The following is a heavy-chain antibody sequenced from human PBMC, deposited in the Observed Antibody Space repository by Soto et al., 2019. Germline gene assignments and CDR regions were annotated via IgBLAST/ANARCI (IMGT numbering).Heavy chain of an antibody. J-gene: IGHJ6*02. Sequence: PSETLSLTCTVSGGSISSSSYYWGWIRQPPGKGLEWIGSIYYSGSTYYNPSLKSRVTISVDTSKNQFSLKLSSVTAADTAVYYCARHDQDYVSVTGYNEHYYYYDGMAVWGQGPTVS. CDR3: ARHDQDYVSVTGYNEHYYYYDGMAV. CDR2: IYYSGST. CDR1: GGSISSSSYY. V-gene: IGHV4-39*01. D-gene: IGHD3-9*01.